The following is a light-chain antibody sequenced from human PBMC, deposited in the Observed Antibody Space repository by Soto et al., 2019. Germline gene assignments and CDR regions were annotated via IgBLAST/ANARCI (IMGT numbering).Light chain of an antibody. CDR1: QGSRNG. Sequence: IQMTQSPSSLSASVGDRVAMTCRASQGSRNGLGWYQQKPGKAPTLLIYAASSLQSGVPSRFSGSGSGTDFTLTISSLQPEDFATYYCLQDYIYPLSFGGGTKVDIK. J-gene: IGKJ4*01. V-gene: IGKV1-6*01. CDR2: AAS. CDR3: LQDYIYPLS.